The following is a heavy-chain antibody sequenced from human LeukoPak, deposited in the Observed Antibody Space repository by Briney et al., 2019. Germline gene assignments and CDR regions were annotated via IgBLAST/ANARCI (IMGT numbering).Heavy chain of an antibody. Sequence: PGGSLRLSCAASGFTFTSYAMHWVRQAPGKGLEWVAVISYDGSYKYSADSVRGRFTISRDNSKNTLYLQMNSLRAEDTALYYCARDRHSSGYYPHFDCWGQGTLVTVSS. CDR1: GFTFTSYA. CDR3: ARDRHSSGYYPHFDC. CDR2: ISYDGSYK. D-gene: IGHD3-22*01. V-gene: IGHV3-30-3*01. J-gene: IGHJ4*02.